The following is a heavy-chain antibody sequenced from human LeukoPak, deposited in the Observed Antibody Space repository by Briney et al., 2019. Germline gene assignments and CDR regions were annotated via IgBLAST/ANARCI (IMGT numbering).Heavy chain of an antibody. CDR2: ISAYNGNT. J-gene: IGHJ4*02. CDR1: GYTFTSYG. V-gene: IGHV1-18*01. CDR3: ARVPMGSSGWYGFDY. Sequence: ASVKVSCKASGYTFTSYGISWVRQAPGQGLEWMGWISAYNGNTNYAQKLQGRVTMTTDTSTSTAYMELRSLRSDDTAVYYCARVPMGSSGWYGFDYWGQGTLVTVSS. D-gene: IGHD6-19*01.